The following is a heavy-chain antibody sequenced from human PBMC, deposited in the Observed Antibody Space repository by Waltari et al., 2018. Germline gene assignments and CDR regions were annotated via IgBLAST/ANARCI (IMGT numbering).Heavy chain of an antibody. Sequence: QVQLQESGPGLVKPSETLSLTCAFSGYSISSGYYWGWIRQPPGKGLEWIGSIYHSGSTYYNPSLKSRVTISVDTSKNQFSLKLSSVTAADTAVYYCARVGDAAAVMVPDYWGQGTLVTVSS. CDR2: IYHSGST. V-gene: IGHV4-38-2*01. J-gene: IGHJ4*02. CDR3: ARVGDAAAVMVPDY. CDR1: GYSISSGYY. D-gene: IGHD6-13*01.